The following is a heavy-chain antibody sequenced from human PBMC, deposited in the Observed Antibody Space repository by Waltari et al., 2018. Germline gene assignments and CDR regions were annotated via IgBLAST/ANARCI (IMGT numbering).Heavy chain of an antibody. CDR2: INGDGGST. Sequence: EVQLLESGGGLVQPGGSMRLPCSASGLTIRSYWMHWVRQAPGKGLVGVSRINGDGGSTSYADSVKGRFTISRDNANNTLYLQMNSLRAEDTAVYYCTRTRYCSTTNCQVDWFDPWGQGTLVTVSS. D-gene: IGHD2-2*01. V-gene: IGHV3-74*01. CDR1: GLTIRSYW. CDR3: TRTRYCSTTNCQVDWFDP. J-gene: IGHJ5*02.